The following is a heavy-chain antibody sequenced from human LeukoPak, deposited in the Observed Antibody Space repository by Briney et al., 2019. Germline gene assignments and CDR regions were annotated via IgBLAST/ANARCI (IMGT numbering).Heavy chain of an antibody. V-gene: IGHV1-69*06. J-gene: IGHJ4*02. CDR2: IIPIFGTA. CDR3: ARLRYYSESSANNRFDY. Sequence: ASVKVSCKASGGTFSSYAISWVRQAPGQGLEWMGGIIPIFGTANYAQKFQGRVTITADKSTSTAYMELSRLRSDDTAVYYCARLRYYSESSANNRFDYWGQGTLVTVSS. CDR1: GGTFSSYA. D-gene: IGHD3-22*01.